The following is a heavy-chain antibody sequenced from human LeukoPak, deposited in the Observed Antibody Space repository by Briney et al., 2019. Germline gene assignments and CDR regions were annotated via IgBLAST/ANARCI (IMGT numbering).Heavy chain of an antibody. Sequence: PSETLSLTCTVSGGSISSYFWSRIRQPPGKGLEWIGYIYYSGSTNYNPSLKSRVTISVDTSKNQFSLKLSSVTAADTAVYYCARDRDWNYWFDAWGQGTLVTVST. CDR1: GGSISSYF. CDR3: ARDRDWNYWFDA. D-gene: IGHD1-7*01. V-gene: IGHV4-59*12. J-gene: IGHJ5*02. CDR2: IYYSGST.